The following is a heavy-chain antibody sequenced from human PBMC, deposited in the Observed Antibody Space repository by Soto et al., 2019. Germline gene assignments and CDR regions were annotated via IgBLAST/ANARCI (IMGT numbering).Heavy chain of an antibody. CDR3: ARLDRYSGYSGFDY. J-gene: IGHJ4*02. CDR2: IHNSGST. D-gene: IGHD5-12*01. Sequence: SETLSLTCTVSGDSISGGDFYWSWIRQDAGKGLECIGYIHNSGSTYYDPSLKSRVTMSIDTSENQFSLKLTSVTAADTAVYYCARLDRYSGYSGFDYWGQGTLVTVSS. V-gene: IGHV4-31*03. CDR1: GDSISGGDFY.